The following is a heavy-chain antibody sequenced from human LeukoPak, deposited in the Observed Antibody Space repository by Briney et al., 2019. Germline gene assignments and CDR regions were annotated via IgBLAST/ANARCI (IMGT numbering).Heavy chain of an antibody. CDR3: AKEGSSWSAYFDF. J-gene: IGHJ4*02. V-gene: IGHV3-30*18. CDR1: GFTFSSYG. CDR2: MSFDGSDK. Sequence: GGSLGLSCAASGFTFSSYGMHWVRQAPGKGLEWVAVMSFDGSDKYYADSVKGRFTISRDNSRNTLYLQMNSLRAEDTAVYSCAKEGSSWSAYFDFWGQGTLVTVSS. D-gene: IGHD6-13*01.